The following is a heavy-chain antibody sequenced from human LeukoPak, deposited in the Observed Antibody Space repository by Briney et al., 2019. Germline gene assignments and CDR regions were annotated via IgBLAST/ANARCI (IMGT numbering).Heavy chain of an antibody. V-gene: IGHV1-8*01. CDR3: ARAPSRYFDWPISPWEPDNWFDP. CDR1: GYTFTSYD. J-gene: IGHJ5*02. CDR2: MNPNSGNT. Sequence: ASVKVSCKASGYTFTSYDINWVRQATGQGLEWMGWMNPNSGNTGYAQKFQGRVTMTRNTSISTAYMELSSLRSEDTAVYYCARAPSRYFDWPISPWEPDNWFDPWGQGTLVTVSS. D-gene: IGHD3-9*01.